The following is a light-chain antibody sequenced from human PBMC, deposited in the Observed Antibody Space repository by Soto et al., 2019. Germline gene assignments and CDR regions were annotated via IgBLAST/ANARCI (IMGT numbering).Light chain of an antibody. CDR2: KAS. CDR3: QQYNSYWT. CDR1: QSISSW. J-gene: IGKJ1*01. V-gene: IGKV1-5*03. Sequence: DIKMTQSASALSASVGDRVTITCRASQSISSWLAWYQQKPGKAPKLLIYKASSLESGVPSRFSGSGSGTEFTLTISSLQPDDFATYSCQQYNSYWTFGQGTKEDI.